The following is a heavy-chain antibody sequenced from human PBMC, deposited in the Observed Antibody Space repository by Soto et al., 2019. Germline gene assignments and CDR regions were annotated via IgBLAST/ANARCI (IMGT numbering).Heavy chain of an antibody. Sequence: GGSLRLSCAASGFTFSSYGMHWVRQAPGKGLEWVAVIWYDGSNKYYADSVKGRFTISRDNSKNTLYLQMNSLRAEDTAVYYCARESVKMATIWGSDYWGQGTLVTVSS. CDR1: GFTFSSYG. V-gene: IGHV3-33*01. CDR2: IWYDGSNK. D-gene: IGHD3-16*01. J-gene: IGHJ4*02. CDR3: ARESVKMATIWGSDY.